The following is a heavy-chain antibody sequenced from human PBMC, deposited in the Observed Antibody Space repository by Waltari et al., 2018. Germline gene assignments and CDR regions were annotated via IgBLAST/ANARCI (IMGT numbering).Heavy chain of an antibody. Sequence: EVQLVESGGGLVQPGGSLRLSCAASGFPFRSYSMNWVRQAPGKGLEWVSSISPDSSYIYYAGSVKGRFTISRDNAKNSLYVQMSSLRAEDTAVYYCARVSGRLERYSDLDYWGQGTLVTVSS. CDR3: ARVSGRLERYSDLDY. J-gene: IGHJ4*02. CDR1: GFPFRSYS. D-gene: IGHD1-1*01. CDR2: ISPDSSYI. V-gene: IGHV3-21*01.